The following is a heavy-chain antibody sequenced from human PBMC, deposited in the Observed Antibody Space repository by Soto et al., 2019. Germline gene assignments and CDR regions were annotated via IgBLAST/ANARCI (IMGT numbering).Heavy chain of an antibody. CDR1: GFTFSSYW. CDR3: ARAFGDYYDSSGYYRYWYFDL. D-gene: IGHD3-22*01. V-gene: IGHV3-74*01. CDR2: INSDGSST. J-gene: IGHJ2*01. Sequence: EVQLVESGGGLVQPGGSLRLSCAASGFTFSSYWMHWVRQAPGKGLVWVSRINSDGSSTSYADSVKGRFTISRDNAKNTLYLQMNSLRAEDTAVYYCARAFGDYYDSSGYYRYWYFDLWGRGTLVTVSS.